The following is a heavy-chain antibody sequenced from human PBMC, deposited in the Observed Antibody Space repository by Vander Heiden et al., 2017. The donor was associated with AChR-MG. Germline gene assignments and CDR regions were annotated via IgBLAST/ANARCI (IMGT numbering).Heavy chain of an antibody. V-gene: IGHV3-30-3*01. CDR3: ARDKEDKSGARGAFDI. J-gene: IGHJ3*02. Sequence: QVQLVESGGGVVQPGRSLRLSCAASEFTFRDYPMHWVRQAPGKGLEWVAIISYDGSNKYYADSVKGRFTISRDNSKNTLYVQMNSLRAEDTAVYYCARDKEDKSGARGAFDIWGQGTMVTVSS. CDR1: EFTFRDYP. CDR2: ISYDGSNK. D-gene: IGHD2-8*02.